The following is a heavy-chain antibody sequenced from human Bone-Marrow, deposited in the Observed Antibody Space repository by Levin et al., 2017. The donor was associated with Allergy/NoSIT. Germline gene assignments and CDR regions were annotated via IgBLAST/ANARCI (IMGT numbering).Heavy chain of an antibody. Sequence: GESLKISCAASGFTFSSYAMHWVRQAPGKGLEWVAVISYDGSNKYYADSVKGRFTISRDNSKNTLYLQMNSLRAEDTAVYYCAREMALGGAGFDYWGQGTLVTVSS. J-gene: IGHJ4*02. CDR2: ISYDGSNK. CDR3: AREMALGGAGFDY. V-gene: IGHV3-30-3*01. CDR1: GFTFSSYA. D-gene: IGHD3-10*01.